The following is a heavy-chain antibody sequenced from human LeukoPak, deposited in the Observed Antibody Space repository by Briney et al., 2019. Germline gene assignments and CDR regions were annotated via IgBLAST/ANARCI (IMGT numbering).Heavy chain of an antibody. J-gene: IGHJ5*02. V-gene: IGHV4-4*07. CDR1: GGSISSYY. Sequence: SETLSLTCTVSGGSISSYYWSWIRQPAGKGLEWIGRIYTSGSTNYNPYLKSRVTMTVNTSTNQLSLQQTTVTDADTAVYYCARGGGRSPGLSPWGQGTLVTVSS. CDR2: IYTSGST. D-gene: IGHD3-16*01. CDR3: ARGGGRSPGLSP.